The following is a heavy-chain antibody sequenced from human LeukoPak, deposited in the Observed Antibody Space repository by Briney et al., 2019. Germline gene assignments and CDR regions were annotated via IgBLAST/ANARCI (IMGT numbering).Heavy chain of an antibody. CDR3: ARGGYSSGSFPYYMDV. Sequence: GASVKVSCKASGYTFTGYYMHWVRQAPGQGREWMGWINPNSGGTNYAQKFQGRVTMTRDTSISTAYMELSRLRSDDTAVYYCARGGYSSGSFPYYMDVWGKGTTVTISS. D-gene: IGHD6-19*01. CDR1: GYTFTGYY. V-gene: IGHV1-2*02. J-gene: IGHJ6*03. CDR2: INPNSGGT.